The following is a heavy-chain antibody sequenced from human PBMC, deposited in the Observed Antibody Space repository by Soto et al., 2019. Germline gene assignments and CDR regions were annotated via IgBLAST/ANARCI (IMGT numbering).Heavy chain of an antibody. CDR2: IYYSGST. Sequence: SETLSLTCTVSGGSISSYYWSWIRQPPGKGLEWIGYIYYSGSTNYNPSLKSRVTISVDTSKNQFSLKLSSVTAADTAVYYCARGVQQQLASIGGNFDYWGQGTLVTVSS. CDR3: ARGVQQQLASIGGNFDY. CDR1: GGSISSYY. V-gene: IGHV4-59*01. J-gene: IGHJ4*02. D-gene: IGHD6-13*01.